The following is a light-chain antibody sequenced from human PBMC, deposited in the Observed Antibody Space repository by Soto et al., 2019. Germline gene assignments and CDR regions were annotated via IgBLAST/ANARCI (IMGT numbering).Light chain of an antibody. CDR2: RNN. Sequence: QSVLTQPPSASGTPGQRVTISCSGSSSNIGSNYVYWYQQLPGTAPQLLIYRNNQRPSVVPGRFSGSKSGTSASLAISGLRSEDEADYYCAAWDDSLSGVVFGGGTKLTVL. V-gene: IGLV1-47*01. CDR3: AAWDDSLSGVV. CDR1: SSNIGSNY. J-gene: IGLJ2*01.